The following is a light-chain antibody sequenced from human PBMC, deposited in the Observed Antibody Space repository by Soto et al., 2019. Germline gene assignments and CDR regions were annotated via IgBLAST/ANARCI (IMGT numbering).Light chain of an antibody. V-gene: IGKV3-20*01. J-gene: IGKJ4*02. CDR3: QQYGASPLT. Sequence: EIVLTQSPGTLSLSPGDRGTLSCRASQSVSSDYVAWYQQEPGQTPNVLIYRASIRATGIPARFSGSGSGTDFNLTISRLEPEDFAVYYCQQYGASPLTFGGGTKVEMK. CDR2: RAS. CDR1: QSVSSDY.